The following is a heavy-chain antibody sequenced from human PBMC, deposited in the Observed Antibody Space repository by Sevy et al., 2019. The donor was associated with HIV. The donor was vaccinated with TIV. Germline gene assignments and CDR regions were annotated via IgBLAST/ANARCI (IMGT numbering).Heavy chain of an antibody. J-gene: IGHJ4*02. CDR1: GFSFNDYA. V-gene: IGHV3-9*01. D-gene: IGHD2-15*01. CDR3: AKDVNSGTLRCYSLDS. CDR2: ISWNSANI. Sequence: GGSLRLSCAASGFSFNDYAMHWVRQAPGKGLEWVSGISWNSANIDYMDSVKDRFTISRDNAKNSLYLQMTSLRGEDTAVYYCAKDVNSGTLRCYSLDSWGQGTLVTVSS.